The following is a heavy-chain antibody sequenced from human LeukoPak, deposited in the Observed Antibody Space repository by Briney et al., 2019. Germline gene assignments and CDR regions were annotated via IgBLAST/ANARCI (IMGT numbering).Heavy chain of an antibody. CDR3: ARVPGYGVFGFDY. D-gene: IGHD4-17*01. Sequence: ASETLSLTCAVYGGSFSGYYWSWIRQPPGKGLEWIGEVNHSGSTNYNPSLKSRVTISVDTSKNQFSLKLSSVTAADTAVYYCARVPGYGVFGFDYWGQGTLVTVSS. CDR2: VNHSGST. J-gene: IGHJ4*02. CDR1: GGSFSGYY. V-gene: IGHV4-34*01.